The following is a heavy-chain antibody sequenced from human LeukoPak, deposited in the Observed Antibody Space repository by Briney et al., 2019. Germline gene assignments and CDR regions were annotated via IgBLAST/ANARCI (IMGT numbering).Heavy chain of an antibody. CDR1: GGSISSGDYY. D-gene: IGHD3-10*01. J-gene: IGHJ4*02. Sequence: SQTLSLTCTVSGGSISSGDYYWNWIRQPPGKGLDWIGYIHSSGSSYYNPSLKSRVTISVDTSDNQFSLRLGSVTAADTAVYYCARVLSGSGSLYYFDYWGQGTLVTVSS. CDR3: ARVLSGSGSLYYFDY. V-gene: IGHV4-30-4*01. CDR2: IHSSGSS.